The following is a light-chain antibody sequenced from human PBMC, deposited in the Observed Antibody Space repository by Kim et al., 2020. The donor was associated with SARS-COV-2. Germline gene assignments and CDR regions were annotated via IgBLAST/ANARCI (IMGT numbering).Light chain of an antibody. J-gene: IGKJ2*01. CDR1: QIISSN. Sequence: SVLPGERAPPSCRACQIISSNFAWYQQRPGQAPRLLIYGASTRANGVPARCSGGGSGTDFTLTISSLQPEDFAVYYCQQYNTWYTFGQGTKLEI. CDR3: QQYNTWYT. V-gene: IGKV3-15*01. CDR2: GAS.